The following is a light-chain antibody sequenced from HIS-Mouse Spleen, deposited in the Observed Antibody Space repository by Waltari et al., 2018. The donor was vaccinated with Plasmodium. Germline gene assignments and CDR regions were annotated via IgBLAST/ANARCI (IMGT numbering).Light chain of an antibody. Sequence: QSALTQPPSASGSPGQSVTISCTGTSRAVGGSHYVSWYQQHPGKAPKLLSYEVSKRPSGVPDRFSGSKSGNTASLTVSGLQAEDEADYYCSSYAGSNNLVFGGGTKLTVL. CDR1: SRAVGGSHY. J-gene: IGLJ2*01. CDR3: SSYAGSNNLV. V-gene: IGLV2-8*01. CDR2: EVS.